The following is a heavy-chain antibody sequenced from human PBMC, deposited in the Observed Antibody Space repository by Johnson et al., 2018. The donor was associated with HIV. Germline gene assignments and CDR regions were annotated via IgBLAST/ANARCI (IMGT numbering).Heavy chain of an antibody. CDR1: GFTFSSYA. Sequence: QVQLVESGGGVVQPGRSLRLSCAASGFTFSSYAMHWVRQAPGKGLEWVALISYDGPNKFYADSVKGRFTISRDNSKNTLYLQMNSLRAEDTALYYCASQTLRAFDIWGQGTMVTVSS. CDR2: ISYDGPNK. V-gene: IGHV3-30-3*01. CDR3: ASQTLRAFDI. J-gene: IGHJ3*02.